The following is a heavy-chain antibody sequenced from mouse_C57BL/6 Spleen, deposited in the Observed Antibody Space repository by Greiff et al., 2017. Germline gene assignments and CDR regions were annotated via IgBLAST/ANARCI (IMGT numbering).Heavy chain of an antibody. V-gene: IGHV1-64*01. CDR1: GYTFTSYW. CDR2: IHPNSGST. D-gene: IGHD1-1*01. Sequence: QVHVKQSGAELVKPGASVKLSCKASGYTFTSYWMHWVKQRPGQGLEWIGMIHPNSGSTNYNEKFKSKDTLTVDKSSSTAYMQLSSLTSEDSAVXYCARHHYYGSSYDYFDYWGQGTTLTVSS. CDR3: ARHHYYGSSYDYFDY. J-gene: IGHJ2*01.